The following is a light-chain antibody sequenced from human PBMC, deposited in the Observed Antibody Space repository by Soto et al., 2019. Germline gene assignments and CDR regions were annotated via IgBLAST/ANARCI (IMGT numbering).Light chain of an antibody. V-gene: IGKV1-12*01. Sequence: DIQMTQSPSSVSASVGDRVTITCRASQGIDSWLAWYQQKPGKAPKLLIYAASNVQSGVPSRFSGSGSGIDFTLTISSLQPEDFATYYCQQTNRFPRTFGPGTKVDIK. CDR2: AAS. CDR3: QQTNRFPRT. J-gene: IGKJ3*01. CDR1: QGIDSW.